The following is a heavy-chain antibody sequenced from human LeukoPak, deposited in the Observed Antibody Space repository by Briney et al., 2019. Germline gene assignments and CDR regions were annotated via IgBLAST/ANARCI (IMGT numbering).Heavy chain of an antibody. Sequence: PSQTLSLTCTVSGRSICRGSYYWSWIRQPAGKGLEWIGRIYTSGSTNYNPSLKSRVTISVDTSKNQFSLKLSSVTAADTAVYYCARHTGYSSGWYPYYFDYWGQGTLVTVSS. V-gene: IGHV4-61*02. CDR3: ARHTGYSSGWYPYYFDY. J-gene: IGHJ4*02. D-gene: IGHD6-19*01. CDR2: IYTSGST. CDR1: GRSICRGSYY.